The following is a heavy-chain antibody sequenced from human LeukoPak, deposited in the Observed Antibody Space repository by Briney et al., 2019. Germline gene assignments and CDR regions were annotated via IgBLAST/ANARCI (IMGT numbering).Heavy chain of an antibody. V-gene: IGHV4-34*01. CDR3: ARGVRGVIIHPYYYYYYMDV. D-gene: IGHD3-10*01. CDR1: GFTFSDYY. CDR2: INHSGST. Sequence: GSLRLSCAASGFTFSDYYMSWIRQPPGKGLEWIGEINHSGSTNYNPSLKSRVTISVDTSKNQFSLKLSSVTAADTAVYYCARGVRGVIIHPYYYYYYMDVWGKGTTVTVSS. J-gene: IGHJ6*03.